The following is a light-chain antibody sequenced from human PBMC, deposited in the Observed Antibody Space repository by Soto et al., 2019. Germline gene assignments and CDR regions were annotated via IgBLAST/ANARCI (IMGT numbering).Light chain of an antibody. J-gene: IGLJ3*02. CDR2: RNN. CDR3: AAWDDSLSGVV. Sequence: QTVVTQPPSASGTPGQRVTISCSGSSSNIGSNYVYWYQQLPGTAPKLLIYRNNQRPSGVPDRFSGSKSGTSASLAISGLRSEDEANYYCAAWDDSLSGVVSGGGTKVTVL. CDR1: SSNIGSNY. V-gene: IGLV1-47*01.